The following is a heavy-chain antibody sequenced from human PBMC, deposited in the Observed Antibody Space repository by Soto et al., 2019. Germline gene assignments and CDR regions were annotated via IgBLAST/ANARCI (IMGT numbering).Heavy chain of an antibody. CDR3: ASDSRYYGGSGYGMDV. CDR1: GGSISSSSYY. CDR2: IYYSGST. J-gene: IGHJ6*02. Sequence: SETLSLTCTVSGGSISSSSYYWGWIRQPPGKGLEWIGSIYYSGSTYYNPSLKSRVTISVDTSKNQFSLKLSSVTAADTAVYYCASDSRYYGGSGYGMDVWGQGTTLNVSS. V-gene: IGHV4-39*07. D-gene: IGHD3-22*01.